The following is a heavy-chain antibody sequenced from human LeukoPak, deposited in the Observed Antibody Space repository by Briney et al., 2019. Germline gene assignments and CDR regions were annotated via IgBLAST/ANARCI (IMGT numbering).Heavy chain of an antibody. D-gene: IGHD4-11*01. CDR3: AREQDEVTVAHGFDY. CDR1: GFTFSSYW. J-gene: IGHJ4*02. V-gene: IGHV3-7*01. Sequence: GGSLRLSCAASGFTFSSYWMSWVRQAPGKGLEWVANIKQDGSEKYYVDSVKGRVTISRDNAKNSLYLQMNSLRAEDTAVYYCAREQDEVTVAHGFDYWGQGTLVTVSS. CDR2: IKQDGSEK.